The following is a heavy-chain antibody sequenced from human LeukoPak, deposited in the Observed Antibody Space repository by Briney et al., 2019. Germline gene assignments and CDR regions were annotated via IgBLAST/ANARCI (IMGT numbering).Heavy chain of an antibody. D-gene: IGHD5-18*01. CDR2: IYSGGNT. J-gene: IGHJ4*02. Sequence: PGGSLRLSCAVSGFTVSTNYMNWVRQAPGRGLEWVSLIYSGGNTDYADSVKGRFTISRDNSKNTLYLQMNSLRAEDTAVYYCARRGDNYGAPFEYWGQGTLVTVSS. CDR1: GFTVSTNY. V-gene: IGHV3-53*01. CDR3: ARRGDNYGAPFEY.